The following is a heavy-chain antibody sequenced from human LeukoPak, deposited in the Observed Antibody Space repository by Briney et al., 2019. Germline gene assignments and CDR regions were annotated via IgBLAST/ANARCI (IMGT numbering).Heavy chain of an antibody. V-gene: IGHV3-30*04. J-gene: IGHJ4*02. CDR2: ISYDGSNK. CDR1: GFTFSSYA. CDR3: ARGLQYYYGSGSYPYYFDY. D-gene: IGHD3-10*01. Sequence: PGRSLRLSCAASGFTFSSYAMHWVRQAPGKGLEWVAVISYDGSNKYYADSVKGRFTISRDNSKNTLYPQMNSLRAEDTAVYYCARGLQYYYGSGSYPYYFDYWGQGTLVTVSS.